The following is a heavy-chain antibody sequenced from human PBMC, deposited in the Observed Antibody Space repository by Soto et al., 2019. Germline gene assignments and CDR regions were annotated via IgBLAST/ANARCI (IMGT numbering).Heavy chain of an antibody. CDR3: ARELDPYYGGNSLSLDY. CDR1: GDTFTSYS. D-gene: IGHD4-17*01. CDR2: INPSLGST. Sequence: KACWKASGDTFTSYSMYWARHSPGQGLEWMGRINPSLGSTSYAQKFQGRVTITADESTNTAYMELNYLRSEDTAVYFCARELDPYYGGNSLSLDYWGQGTLVTVSS. J-gene: IGHJ4*02. V-gene: IGHV1-46*01.